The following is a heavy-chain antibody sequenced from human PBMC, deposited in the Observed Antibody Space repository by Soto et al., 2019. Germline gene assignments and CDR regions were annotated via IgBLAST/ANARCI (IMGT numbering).Heavy chain of an antibody. V-gene: IGHV3-23*01. J-gene: IGHJ4*02. Sequence: GGSLRLSCAASGVTFSTHAMNWVRQAPGKGLEWVSALSGSGGNTYYADSVRGRFTISRDTSKDTLYLQMNSLRAEDTAVYYCARAPRTYDFPYYFDYWGQGTLVTVSS. CDR3: ARAPRTYDFPYYFDY. CDR1: GVTFSTHA. CDR2: LSGSGGNT. D-gene: IGHD3-3*01.